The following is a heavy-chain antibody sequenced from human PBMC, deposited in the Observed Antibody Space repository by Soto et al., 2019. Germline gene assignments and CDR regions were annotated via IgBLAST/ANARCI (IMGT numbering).Heavy chain of an antibody. J-gene: IGHJ6*03. V-gene: IGHV4-59*05. Sequence: SETLSLTCTVSGGSISSYYWSWIRQPPGKGLEWIGSIYYSGSTYYNPSLKSRVTISVDTSKNQFSLKLSSVTAADTAVYYCALLLAGTTSYYYMAVWGKGTTVTVSS. CDR1: GGSISSYY. CDR2: IYYSGST. CDR3: ALLLAGTTSYYYMAV. D-gene: IGHD1-7*01.